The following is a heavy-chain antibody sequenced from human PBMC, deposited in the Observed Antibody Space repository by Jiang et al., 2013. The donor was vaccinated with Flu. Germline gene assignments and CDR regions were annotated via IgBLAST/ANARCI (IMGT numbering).Heavy chain of an antibody. Sequence: GGLVQPGRSLRLSCAASGFTFDDYAMHWVRQAPGKGLEWVSGISWNSGSIGYADSVKGRFTISRDNAKNSLYLQMNSLRAEDTALYYCAKIGVTTVTTGFDYWGQGTLVTVSS. J-gene: IGHJ4*02. CDR1: GFTFDDYA. CDR2: ISWNSGSI. CDR3: AKIGVTTVTTGFDY. V-gene: IGHV3-9*01. D-gene: IGHD4-11*01.